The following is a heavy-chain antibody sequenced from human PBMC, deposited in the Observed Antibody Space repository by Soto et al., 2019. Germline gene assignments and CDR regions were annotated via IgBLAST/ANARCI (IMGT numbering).Heavy chain of an antibody. CDR1: GGSMSSSNW. Sequence: QVQLQESGPGLVKPSGTLSLTCTVSGGSMSSSNWWNWVRQPPGKGLEWIGEAHHSGRTNYNPSLXGXAXIXLDKPKNHFSLKLSSVTAADTAVYYCARSEATVLDNWGQGTLVTVSS. CDR3: ARSEATVLDN. J-gene: IGHJ4*02. V-gene: IGHV4-4*02. CDR2: AHHSGRT. D-gene: IGHD4-17*01.